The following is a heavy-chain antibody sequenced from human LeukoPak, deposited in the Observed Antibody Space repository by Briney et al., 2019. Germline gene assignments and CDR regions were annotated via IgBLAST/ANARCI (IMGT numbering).Heavy chain of an antibody. CDR3: ARSGYSYGLSFDY. Sequence: ASVKVSCKASGYTLTGYYMHWVRQAPGQGLEWMGWINPNSGGTNYAQKFQGWVTMTGDTSISTAYMELSRLRSDDTAVYYCARSGYSYGLSFDYWGQGTLVTVSS. J-gene: IGHJ4*02. V-gene: IGHV1-2*04. CDR1: GYTLTGYY. CDR2: INPNSGGT. D-gene: IGHD5-18*01.